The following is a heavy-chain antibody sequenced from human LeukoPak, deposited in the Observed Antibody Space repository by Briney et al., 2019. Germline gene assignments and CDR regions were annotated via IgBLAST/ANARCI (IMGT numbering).Heavy chain of an antibody. Sequence: GASVKVSCKASGYTFTSYGISWVRQAPGQGLEWMGWISAYNGNTHYAQKLQGRVTITTDTSTNTAYMELRSLRSDDTAVYYCARDIGLGDSTGWGQGTLVTVSS. CDR2: ISAYNGNT. D-gene: IGHD3-22*01. CDR1: GYTFTSYG. V-gene: IGHV1-18*01. CDR3: ARDIGLGDSTG. J-gene: IGHJ4*02.